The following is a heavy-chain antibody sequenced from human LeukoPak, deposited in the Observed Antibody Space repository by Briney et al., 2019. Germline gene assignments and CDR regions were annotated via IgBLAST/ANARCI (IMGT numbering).Heavy chain of an antibody. J-gene: IGHJ5*02. CDR1: GYSISSAYY. CDR2: IYHSGST. CDR3: ARGWFGELANWFDP. Sequence: PSETLYLTCTVSGYSISSAYYWGWIRQPPGKGLEWIGSIYHSGSTYYNPSVKSRVTISVDTSKNQFSLKLSSVTAADTAVYYCARGWFGELANWFDPWGQGTLVTVSS. V-gene: IGHV4-38-2*02. D-gene: IGHD3-10*01.